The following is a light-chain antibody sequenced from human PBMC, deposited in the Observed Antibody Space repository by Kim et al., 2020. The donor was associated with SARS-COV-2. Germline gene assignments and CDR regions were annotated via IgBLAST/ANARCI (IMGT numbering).Light chain of an antibody. V-gene: IGLV1-44*01. CDR2: SNN. J-gene: IGLJ3*02. CDR1: SSNIGSNT. CDR3: AVWDDSLTGSWV. Sequence: ELTQSPSASGTPGQRVTISCSGTSSNIGSNTVNWYQQLPGTAPKLLIFSNNERPSGVPDRFSGSKSGTSASLAISGLQSEDEADYYCAVWDDSLTGSWVFGGGTQLTVL.